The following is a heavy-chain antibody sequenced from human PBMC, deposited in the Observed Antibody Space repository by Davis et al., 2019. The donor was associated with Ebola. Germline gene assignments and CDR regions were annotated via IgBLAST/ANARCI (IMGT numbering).Heavy chain of an antibody. V-gene: IGHV4-59*08. J-gene: IGHJ5*02. Sequence: MPSETLSLTCTVSGGSISSYYWSWIRQPPGKGLEWIGYIYYSGSTNYNPSLKSRVTISVDTSKNQFSLKLSSVTAADTAVYYCAGSFFLEWFLNWFDPWGQGTLVTVSS. CDR1: GGSISSYY. CDR2: IYYSGST. CDR3: AGSFFLEWFLNWFDP. D-gene: IGHD3-3*01.